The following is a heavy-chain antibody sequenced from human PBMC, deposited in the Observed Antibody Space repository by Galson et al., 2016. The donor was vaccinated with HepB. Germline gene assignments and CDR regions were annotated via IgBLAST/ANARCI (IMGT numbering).Heavy chain of an antibody. D-gene: IGHD3-22*01. CDR1: GGTFPYYE. J-gene: IGHJ4*02. Sequence: SVKVSCKASGGTFPYYEISWVRQAPGQGLEWMGGLIPIFGTPDYAQKFLGRITITADESTNTAHMELSSLRSEDTAVYYCARIGGYYDRGPNYTLGYWGQGTLVTVSS. CDR3: ARIGGYYDRGPNYTLGY. CDR2: LIPIFGTP. V-gene: IGHV1-69*13.